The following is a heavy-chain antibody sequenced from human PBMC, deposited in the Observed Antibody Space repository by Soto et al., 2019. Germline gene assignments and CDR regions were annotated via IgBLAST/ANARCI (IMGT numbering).Heavy chain of an antibody. CDR2: VNGGGDIT. D-gene: IGHD3-3*01. J-gene: IGHJ6*02. V-gene: IGHV3-23*01. CDR3: ARGHFGVTMDV. CDR1: EFTISSYS. Sequence: PGGSLRLSCAASEFTISSYSMIRVRQAPGKGLEWVSGVNGGGDITYYAESVKGRFTISRDDSKNTLYLQMNSLRAEDTAVFYCARGHFGVTMDVWGQGTTVTVSS.